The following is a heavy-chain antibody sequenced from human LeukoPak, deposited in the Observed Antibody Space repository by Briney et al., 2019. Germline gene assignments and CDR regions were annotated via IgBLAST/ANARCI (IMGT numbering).Heavy chain of an antibody. D-gene: IGHD6-13*01. CDR1: GYTFTGYY. Sequence: ASVKVSCKASGYTFTGYYMHWVRQAPGQGLEWMGWINPNSGGTNYAQKFQGRVTMTRDTSISTAYMELSRLRSDDTAVYYCARGIRGSSSWYRYYYYYYMDVWGKGTTVTVSS. V-gene: IGHV1-2*02. CDR3: ARGIRGSSSWYRYYYYYYMDV. J-gene: IGHJ6*03. CDR2: INPNSGGT.